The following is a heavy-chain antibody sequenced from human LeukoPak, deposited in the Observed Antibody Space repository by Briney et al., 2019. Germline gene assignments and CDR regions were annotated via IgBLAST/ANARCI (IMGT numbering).Heavy chain of an antibody. D-gene: IGHD6-6*01. J-gene: IGHJ6*03. CDR2: INPNSGGT. CDR1: GYTFTGYY. Sequence: ASVKVSCKASGYTFTGYYMHWVRQAPGQGLEWMGWINPNSGGTNYAQKFQGRVTMTRDTSISTACMELSRLRSDDTAVYYCARQPYSSSSYYYYYYMDVWGKGTTVTVSS. CDR3: ARQPYSSSSYYYYYYMDV. V-gene: IGHV1-2*02.